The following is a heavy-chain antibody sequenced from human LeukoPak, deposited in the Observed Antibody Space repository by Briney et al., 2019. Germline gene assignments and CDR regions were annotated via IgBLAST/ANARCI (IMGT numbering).Heavy chain of an antibody. CDR1: GFTFSTYA. CDR3: AKATGYSSGPAPFDI. CDR2: VSGSGVTT. J-gene: IGHJ3*02. V-gene: IGHV3-23*01. Sequence: PGGSLILSCASSGFTFSTYAMGWVRQAPGKGLERFSTVSGSGVTTYYADSVKGRFTISRDNSNNTLYLQMNSLSAADTALYYCAKATGYSSGPAPFDIWGQGTMVTVSS. D-gene: IGHD6-19*01.